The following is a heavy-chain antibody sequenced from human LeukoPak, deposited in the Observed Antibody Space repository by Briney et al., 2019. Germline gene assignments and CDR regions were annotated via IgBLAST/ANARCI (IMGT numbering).Heavy chain of an antibody. Sequence: PSETLSLTCTVSGGSVSSGSYYWSWIRQPPGKGLEWIGYIYYSGSTYYNPSLKSRVTISVDTSKNQFSLKLSSVTAADTAVYYCARDAATAGTTDYWGQGTLVTVSS. CDR1: GGSVSSGSYY. J-gene: IGHJ4*02. CDR3: ARDAATAGTTDY. D-gene: IGHD1-14*01. V-gene: IGHV4-61*01. CDR2: IYYSGST.